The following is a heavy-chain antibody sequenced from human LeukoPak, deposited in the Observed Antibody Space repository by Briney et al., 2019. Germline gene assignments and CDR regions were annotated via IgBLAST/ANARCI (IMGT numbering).Heavy chain of an antibody. D-gene: IGHD6-19*01. Sequence: PGGSLRLSCAASGFTFSNYAMSWVRQAPGKGLECVSGISGSGGSSYYADSVKGRFTISRDNSKNMLYLQMNSLRAEDTAVYYCAKAAGQWVVGGHYYFDYWGQGTLVTVPS. CDR2: ISGSGGSS. J-gene: IGHJ4*02. CDR3: AKAAGQWVVGGHYYFDY. CDR1: GFTFSNYA. V-gene: IGHV3-23*01.